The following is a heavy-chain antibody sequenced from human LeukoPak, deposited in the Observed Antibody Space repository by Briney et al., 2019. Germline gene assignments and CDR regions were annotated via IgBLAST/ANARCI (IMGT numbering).Heavy chain of an antibody. V-gene: IGHV4-59*01. CDR1: GGSISSYY. D-gene: IGHD6-13*01. CDR2: IYYSGST. Sequence: SETLSLTCTVSGGSISSYYWSWIRQPPGKGLEWIGYIYYSGSTNYNPSLKSRVTISVDTSKNQFSLKLSSVTAADTAVYYCARAGTIAAALDYWGQGTLVTVSS. J-gene: IGHJ4*02. CDR3: ARAGTIAAALDY.